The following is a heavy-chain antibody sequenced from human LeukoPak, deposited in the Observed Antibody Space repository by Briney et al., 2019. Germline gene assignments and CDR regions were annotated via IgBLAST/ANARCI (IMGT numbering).Heavy chain of an antibody. CDR1: GYTFTSYD. CDR2: MNPNSGNT. J-gene: IGHJ4*02. D-gene: IGHD3-10*01. V-gene: IGHV1-8*01. Sequence: GASVKVSCKASGYTFTSYDINWVRQATGQGLEWMGWMNPNSGNTGYAQKFQGRVTMTRNTSISTAYMELSSLRSEDTAVYSCARGGILWFGELLYYFDYWGQGTLVTVSS. CDR3: ARGGILWFGELLYYFDY.